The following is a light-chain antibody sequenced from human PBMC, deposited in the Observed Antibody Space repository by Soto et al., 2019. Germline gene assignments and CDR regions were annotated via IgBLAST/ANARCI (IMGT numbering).Light chain of an antibody. CDR1: QNIYTY. J-gene: IGKJ3*01. V-gene: IGKV1-39*01. Sequence: DIPMTQSPSSLSASVGDRVTISCRASQNIYTYLNWYQQKQGKAPKLLLYGASSLQSGVPSRFSGSGSGTDFTLTIGSLQPEDFATYYCQQSYSTPGTFGPGTRVDIK. CDR2: GAS. CDR3: QQSYSTPGT.